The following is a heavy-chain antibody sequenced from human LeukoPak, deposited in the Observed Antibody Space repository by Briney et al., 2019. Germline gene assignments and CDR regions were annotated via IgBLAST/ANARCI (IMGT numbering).Heavy chain of an antibody. J-gene: IGHJ4*02. CDR3: ARVEYGDYNYFDY. V-gene: IGHV1-46*03. Sequence: GASVKVSCKASGYSFTSYSVYWVRQAPGQGPECMGVINPRGGNTGYAQKFQGRVTMTRDTSTTTVYMELSSLRSEDTAVYYCARVEYGDYNYFDYWGQGTLVTVSS. CDR1: GYSFTSYS. CDR2: INPRGGNT. D-gene: IGHD4-17*01.